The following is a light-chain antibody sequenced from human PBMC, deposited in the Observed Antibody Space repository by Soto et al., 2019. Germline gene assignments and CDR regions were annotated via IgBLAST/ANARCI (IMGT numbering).Light chain of an antibody. Sequence: EIVMTQAPATLSVSPGGRDSLSCRASQSVSRNLAWYQQKPGQPPRLLIYGASTRATGVPARFSGSGSGTEFTLTIGSLQSEDFAVYYCQQYNIWPPWTFGQGTNVEIK. J-gene: IGKJ1*01. CDR2: GAS. V-gene: IGKV3-15*01. CDR3: QQYNIWPPWT. CDR1: QSVSRN.